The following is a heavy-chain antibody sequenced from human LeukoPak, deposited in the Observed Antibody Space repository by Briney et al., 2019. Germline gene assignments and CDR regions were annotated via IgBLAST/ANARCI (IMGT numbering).Heavy chain of an antibody. CDR3: AAGGSGSSRPHY. D-gene: IGHD3-10*01. V-gene: IGHV4-4*07. J-gene: IGHJ4*02. Sequence: SETLSLTCTGSGGSISSYYWSWIRQPAGKGLEWIGRIYTSGSTNYNPSLKSRVTMSVNTSKNQFSLKLSSVTAADTAVYYCAAGGSGSSRPHYWGQGTLVTVSS. CDR1: GGSISSYY. CDR2: IYTSGST.